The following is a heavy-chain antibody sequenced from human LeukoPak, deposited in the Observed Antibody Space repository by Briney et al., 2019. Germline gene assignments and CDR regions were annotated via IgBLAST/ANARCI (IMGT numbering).Heavy chain of an antibody. V-gene: IGHV3-30-3*01. Sequence: GGSLRLSCAASGFTFSNYAIHWVRQAPGKGLEWVAVISYDGTNKYYADSVKGRFTISRDNSKNTLYLQMNSLRAEDTAVYYCARDNGYSQGYFDYRGQGTLVTVSS. D-gene: IGHD5-18*01. CDR3: ARDNGYSQGYFDY. CDR1: GFTFSNYA. CDR2: ISYDGTNK. J-gene: IGHJ4*02.